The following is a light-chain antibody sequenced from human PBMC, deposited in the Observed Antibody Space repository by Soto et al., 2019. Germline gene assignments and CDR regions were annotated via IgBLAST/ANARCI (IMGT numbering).Light chain of an antibody. CDR2: HAS. V-gene: IGKV3-15*01. J-gene: IGKJ3*01. CDR1: ESVYRN. CDR3: QQFNKWPPFS. Sequence: EVVMTQSPATLSVSPGGGVTLSCRASESVYRNLAWYQQRPGQPPRLLIFHASTRATGVPASFTGSGSGTEFTLTISSLQSEDFGVYYCQQFNKWPPFSFGPGTTV.